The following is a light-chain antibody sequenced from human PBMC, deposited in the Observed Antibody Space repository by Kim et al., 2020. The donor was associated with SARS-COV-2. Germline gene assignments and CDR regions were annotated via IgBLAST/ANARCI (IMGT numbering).Light chain of an antibody. CDR2: LNSDGSH. CDR1: SGHSDYA. V-gene: IGLV4-69*01. Sequence: QLVLTQSPSASASLGDSLRLTCTLSSGHSDYAIAWHQQQPGKGPRYLIKLNSDGSHSKGDGIPDRFSASSSGPERYLTISSLQSEDEADYYCQTWATAIVFGGGTQLTVL. CDR3: QTWATAIV. J-gene: IGLJ2*01.